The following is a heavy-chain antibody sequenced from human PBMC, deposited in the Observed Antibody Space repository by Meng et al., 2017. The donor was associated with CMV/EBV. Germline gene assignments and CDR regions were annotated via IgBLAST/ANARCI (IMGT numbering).Heavy chain of an antibody. D-gene: IGHD1-26*01. J-gene: IGHJ4*02. V-gene: IGHV4-34*01. CDR2: INHSGST. CDR3: ARGGGGEWELLHYFDY. Sequence: QVQLQQWGAGLLKPSATLSLTCAFYGGSFSGYYWSWIRQPPGKGLEWIGEINHSGSTNYNPSLKSRVTISVDTSKNQFSLKLSSVTAADTAVYYCARGGGGEWELLHYFDYWGQGTLVTVSS. CDR1: GGSFSGYY.